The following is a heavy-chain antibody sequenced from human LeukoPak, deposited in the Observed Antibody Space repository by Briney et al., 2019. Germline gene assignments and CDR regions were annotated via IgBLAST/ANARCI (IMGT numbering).Heavy chain of an antibody. J-gene: IGHJ5*02. CDR3: ASLTYYDILTGYSGWLDP. D-gene: IGHD3-9*01. V-gene: IGHV5-51*01. CDR2: IYPGDSDT. Sequence: GESLKISCKGSGYSFTSYWIGWVRQMPGKGLEWMGIIYPGDSDTRYSPSFQGQVTISADKSISTAYLQWSSLKASDTVMYYCASLTYYDILTGYSGWLDPWGQGTLVTVSS. CDR1: GYSFTSYW.